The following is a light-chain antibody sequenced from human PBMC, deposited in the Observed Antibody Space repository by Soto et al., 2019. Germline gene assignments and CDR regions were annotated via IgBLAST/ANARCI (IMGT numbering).Light chain of an antibody. V-gene: IGLV2-14*01. CDR2: DVS. CDR3: SSYTSSSTLLYV. Sequence: QSALTQPASVSGSPGQSITISCTGTSRDVGGYNYVSWYQQHPGKAPKLMIYDVSNRPSGVSNRFSGSKSGNTASLTISGLQAADEADYYCSSYTSSSTLLYVFGTGTKLTVL. J-gene: IGLJ1*01. CDR1: SRDVGGYNY.